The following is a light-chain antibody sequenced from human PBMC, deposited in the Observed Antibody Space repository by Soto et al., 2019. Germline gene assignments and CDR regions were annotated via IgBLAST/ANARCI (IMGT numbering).Light chain of an antibody. CDR2: KAS. Sequence: DIQMPPSHSTLSGSVGDSVHITCRASQTISSWLSWYQQKPGKATNILIYKASTLKSGVQSRFSGSGSGTEFTLTISSMQPDDFATYYCKHYNSYSEACGQGTTGDIK. CDR3: KHYNSYSEA. J-gene: IGKJ1*01. CDR1: QTISSW. V-gene: IGKV1-5*03.